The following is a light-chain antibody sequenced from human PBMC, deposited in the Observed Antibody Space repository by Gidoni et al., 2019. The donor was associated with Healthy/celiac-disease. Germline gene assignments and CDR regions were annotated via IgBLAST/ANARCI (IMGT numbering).Light chain of an antibody. Sequence: DIQMTPSPSSLSASVGDRVTITCRASQSNSSYLNWYQQKPGKAPKLLIYAASSLQSGVPSRFSGSGSGTDFTLTISSLQPEDFETYYCQQSYSTPPITFGGGTKVEIK. J-gene: IGKJ4*01. V-gene: IGKV1-39*01. CDR3: QQSYSTPPIT. CDR2: AAS. CDR1: QSNSSY.